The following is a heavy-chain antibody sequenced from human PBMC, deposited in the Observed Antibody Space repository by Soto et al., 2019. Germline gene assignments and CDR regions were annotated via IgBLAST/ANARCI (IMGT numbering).Heavy chain of an antibody. CDR2: ISTYNVNR. V-gene: IGHV1-18*01. D-gene: IGHD1-26*01. CDR1: GYTFSNYG. CDR3: ARTRDSGSYYVFGDFDS. J-gene: IGHJ4*02. Sequence: ASVKVSCKASGYTFSNYGISWVRQAPGQGLEWMGWISTYNVNRNYAQKLQGRVTMTADTSTNAAYMELRSPRSDDTAVYYCARTRDSGSYYVFGDFDSWGQGTLVTVSS.